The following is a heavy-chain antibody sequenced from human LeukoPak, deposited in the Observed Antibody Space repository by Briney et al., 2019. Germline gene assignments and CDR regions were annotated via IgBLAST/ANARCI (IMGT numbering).Heavy chain of an antibody. CDR3: ARDNDDGDYVGWFNP. CDR2: IYYSGTT. D-gene: IGHD4-17*01. J-gene: IGHJ5*02. CDR1: GASITSGFYY. Sequence: PSQTLSLTCTVSGASITSGFYYWSWLRQSPGKGLEWIGYIYYSGTTYYSPSLKSRLTISLDTSKNHLSLKLTSVTAADTAIYYCARDNDDGDYVGWFNPWGQGTLVTASS. V-gene: IGHV4-30-4*01.